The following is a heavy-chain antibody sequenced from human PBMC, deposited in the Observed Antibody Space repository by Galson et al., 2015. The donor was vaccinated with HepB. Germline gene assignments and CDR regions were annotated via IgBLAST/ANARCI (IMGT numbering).Heavy chain of an antibody. V-gene: IGHV3-30-3*01. CDR1: GFTFSSYA. CDR2: ISYDGSNK. CDR3: ARDPDATMAPFDY. J-gene: IGHJ4*02. D-gene: IGHD5-12*01. Sequence: SLRLSCAASGFTFSSYAMHWVRQAPDKGLEWVAVISYDGSNKYYADSVKGRFTISRDNSKNTLYLQMNSLRAEDTAMYYCARDPDATMAPFDYWGQGTLVTVSS.